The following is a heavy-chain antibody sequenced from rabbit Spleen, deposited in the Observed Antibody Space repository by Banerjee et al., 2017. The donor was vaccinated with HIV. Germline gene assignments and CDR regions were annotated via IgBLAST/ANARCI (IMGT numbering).Heavy chain of an antibody. CDR1: GFTISSSYY. Sequence: QSLEESGGDLVKPGASLTLTCTASGFTISSSYYMCWVRQAPGKGLEWIGYIVPIFGVTYYANWVNGRFTISSHNAQNTLYLQLNSLTAADTATYFCVREAGYGGYGDTNLWGQGTLVTVS. CDR2: IVPIFGVT. D-gene: IGHD2-1*01. V-gene: IGHV1S40*01. CDR3: VREAGYGGYGDTNL. J-gene: IGHJ4*01.